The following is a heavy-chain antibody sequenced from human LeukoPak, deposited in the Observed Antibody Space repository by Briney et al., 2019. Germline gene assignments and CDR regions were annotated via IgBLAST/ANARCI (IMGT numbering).Heavy chain of an antibody. J-gene: IGHJ3*02. CDR2: ISAYNGNT. V-gene: IGHV1-18*01. CDR1: GYTFTSYG. Sequence: ASVKVSCKASGYTFTSYGISWVRQAPGQGLEWMGWISAYNGNTNYAQKLQGRVTMTTDTSTSTAYMELRSLRSDDTAVYYCARGLWVPAVTSGAFDTWGQGTMVTVSS. D-gene: IGHD2-2*01. CDR3: ARGLWVPAVTSGAFDT.